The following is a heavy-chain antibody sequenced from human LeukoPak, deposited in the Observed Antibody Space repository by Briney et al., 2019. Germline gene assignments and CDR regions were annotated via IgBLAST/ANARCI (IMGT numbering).Heavy chain of an antibody. CDR1: GYSFTSYW. V-gene: IGHV5-51*01. J-gene: IGHJ3*02. Sequence: GESLKISCQGSGYSFTSYWIGWVRQMPGKGLEWMGIIQPGDSNTRYSPSFQGQVTISAAKTIRTAYLQWSTLKASDTATYYCARTTYYFSSGSLDGFDIWGQGTMVTVSS. CDR2: IQPGDSNT. CDR3: ARTTYYFSSGSLDGFDI. D-gene: IGHD3-10*01.